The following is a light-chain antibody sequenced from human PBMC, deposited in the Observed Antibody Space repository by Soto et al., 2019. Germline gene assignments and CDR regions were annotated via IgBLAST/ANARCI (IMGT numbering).Light chain of an antibody. V-gene: IGKV1-5*01. Sequence: DIQMTQSPATLSASVGDGVTITCRASQSVSGWLAWYQQKPGGAPKLLIYDASALPRGVPSRFSGSGSGTKFTLTIASLQPDDFATYYCQQYETFSGTFGPGTKVDI. CDR3: QQYETFSGT. CDR2: DAS. CDR1: QSVSGW. J-gene: IGKJ1*01.